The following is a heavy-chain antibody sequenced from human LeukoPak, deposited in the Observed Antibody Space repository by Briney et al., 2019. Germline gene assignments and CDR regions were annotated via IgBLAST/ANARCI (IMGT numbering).Heavy chain of an antibody. CDR3: ARDSYGDYYFDY. Sequence: GGSLRLSCAASGFTFSDYYMSWIRQAPGKGLEWVSYISSSSAIYYADSVKGRFTISRDNAKNSVDLQMNSLRDEDTAVYYCARDSYGDYYFDYWGQGTLVTVSS. CDR1: GFTFSDYY. J-gene: IGHJ4*02. D-gene: IGHD4-17*01. CDR2: ISSSSAI. V-gene: IGHV3-69-1*01.